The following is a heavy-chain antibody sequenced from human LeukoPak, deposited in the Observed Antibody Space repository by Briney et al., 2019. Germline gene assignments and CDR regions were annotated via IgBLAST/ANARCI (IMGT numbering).Heavy chain of an antibody. Sequence: PSETLSLTCTVSGGSISSGDYYWSWIRQPPGKGLEWIGYIYYSGSTYYNPSLKSRVTISVDTSKNQFSLKLSSVTAADTAVYYCARVGYILTPFDIRGQGTMVTVSS. D-gene: IGHD3-9*01. CDR3: ARVGYILTPFDI. CDR1: GGSISSGDYY. CDR2: IYYSGST. V-gene: IGHV4-30-4*01. J-gene: IGHJ3*02.